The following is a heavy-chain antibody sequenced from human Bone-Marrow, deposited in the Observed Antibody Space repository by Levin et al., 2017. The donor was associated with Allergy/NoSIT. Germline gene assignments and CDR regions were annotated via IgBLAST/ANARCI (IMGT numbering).Heavy chain of an antibody. CDR1: GFTFSSYA. J-gene: IGHJ4*02. Sequence: GESLKISCAASGFTFSSYAMSWVRQAPGKGLEWVSAISGSGGSTYYADSVKGRFTISRDNSKNTLYLQMNSLRAEDTAVYYCAKLAFWSGWVDYWGQGTLVTVSS. V-gene: IGHV3-23*01. CDR2: ISGSGGST. D-gene: IGHD3-3*01. CDR3: AKLAFWSGWVDY.